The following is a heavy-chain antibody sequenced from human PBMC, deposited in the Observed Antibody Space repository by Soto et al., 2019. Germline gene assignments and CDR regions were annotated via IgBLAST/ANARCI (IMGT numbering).Heavy chain of an antibody. V-gene: IGHV4-59*08. CDR3: AAYRRGEGGRGY. CDR2: DYSDSA. D-gene: IGHD6-19*01. CDR1: GASVSSHH. J-gene: IGHJ4*02. Sequence: QVQLQESGPGVVKPSETLSLTCTVSGASVSSHHWTWIRQPPGKGLEWIGDYSDSASYSPSLKSRGTRAADTSKNQFSLNLSSVTAADTAVYYCAAYRRGEGGRGYWGQGTLVTVSS.